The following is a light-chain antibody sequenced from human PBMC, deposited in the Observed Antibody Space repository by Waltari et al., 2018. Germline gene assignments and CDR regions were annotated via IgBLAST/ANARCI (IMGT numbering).Light chain of an antibody. Sequence: SYVLSQPPSVSVAPGQTARITCGGNNIGDKSVHWYQQKPGQAPGWVVYDGTDRPPGIPERFSGSNSGNTATLTITRVAAGDEADYFCQVWHTTSAVVFGGGTKLTVL. J-gene: IGLJ2*01. V-gene: IGLV3-21*02. CDR3: QVWHTTSAVV. CDR2: DGT. CDR1: NIGDKS.